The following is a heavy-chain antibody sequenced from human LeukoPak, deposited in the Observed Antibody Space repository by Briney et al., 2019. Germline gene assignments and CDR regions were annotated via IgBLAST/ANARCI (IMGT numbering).Heavy chain of an antibody. V-gene: IGHV3-30*09. CDR3: ARFRAATTRFDY. CDR1: GFTFRNYA. Sequence: PGGSLRLSCAASGFTFRNYAMYWDRQAPGRGLEWAAVVSFDGNTTFYSDSVKGRFAISRDNSKNTLYLEMNSLRPEDTAVYYCARFRAATTRFDYWGQGTLVTVSS. D-gene: IGHD1/OR15-1a*01. J-gene: IGHJ4*02. CDR2: VSFDGNTT.